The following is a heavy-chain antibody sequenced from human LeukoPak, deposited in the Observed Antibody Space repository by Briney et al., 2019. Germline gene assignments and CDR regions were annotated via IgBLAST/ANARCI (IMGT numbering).Heavy chain of an antibody. CDR3: ARGLSRYSSGWYGFDY. CDR2: INHSGST. D-gene: IGHD6-19*01. Sequence: SETLSLTCAVYGGSFSGYYWSWIRQPPGKGLEWIGEINHSGSTNYNPSLKSRVTISVDTSKNQCSLKLSSVTVADTAVYYCARGLSRYSSGWYGFDYWGQGTLVTVSS. V-gene: IGHV4-34*01. J-gene: IGHJ4*02. CDR1: GGSFSGYY.